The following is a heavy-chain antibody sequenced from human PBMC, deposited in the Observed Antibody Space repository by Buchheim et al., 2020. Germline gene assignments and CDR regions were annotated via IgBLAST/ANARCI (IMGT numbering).Heavy chain of an antibody. CDR2: IYSGGPT. CDR3: ARGIPAAGTAFGY. CDR1: RLPVGSNY. Sequence: EEQVVESGGGLVQPGGSLRLSCAASRLPVGSNYMSWVRQAPGKGLEWVSLIYSGGPTYYADSVKGRFIVSRDTSKDIIYIQMNTLRAEDTAVYYCARGIPAAGTAFGYWGQGTL. D-gene: IGHD6-13*01. V-gene: IGHV3-66*01. J-gene: IGHJ4*02.